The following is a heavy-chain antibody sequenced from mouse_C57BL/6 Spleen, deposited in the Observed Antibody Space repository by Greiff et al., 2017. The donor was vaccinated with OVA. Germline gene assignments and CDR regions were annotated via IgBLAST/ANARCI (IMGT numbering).Heavy chain of an antibody. CDR1: GYAFSSSW. V-gene: IGHV1-82*01. Sequence: QVQLQQSGPELVKPGASVKISCKASGYAFSSSWMNWVKQRPGKGLEWIGRIYPGDGDTNYNGKFKGKATLTADKSSSTAYMQLSSLTSEDSAVYFCARSVITRYFDVWGTGTTVTVSS. D-gene: IGHD1-1*01. J-gene: IGHJ1*03. CDR2: IYPGDGDT. CDR3: ARSVITRYFDV.